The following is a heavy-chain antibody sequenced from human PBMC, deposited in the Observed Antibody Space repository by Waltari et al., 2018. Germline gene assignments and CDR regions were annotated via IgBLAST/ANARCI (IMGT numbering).Heavy chain of an antibody. CDR3: ARPAKLGAVAFYWYFDL. Sequence: QLQLQESGPGLVKPSETLSLTCTVSGGSISSNNYYWGWIRQPPGKGLEWIGNIYYSGSTDYNPSLKSRVTISIDTSKNQFSLMLRSVTAADTAVYFCARPAKLGAVAFYWYFDLWGRGTLVTVSS. CDR1: GGSISSNNYY. V-gene: IGHV4-39*01. J-gene: IGHJ2*01. CDR2: IYYSGST. D-gene: IGHD6-19*01.